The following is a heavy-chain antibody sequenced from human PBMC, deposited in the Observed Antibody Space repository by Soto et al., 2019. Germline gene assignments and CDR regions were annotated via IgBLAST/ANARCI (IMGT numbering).Heavy chain of an antibody. J-gene: IGHJ3*02. Sequence: SGPTLVNPTQTLTLTCTFSGFSLSTSGVGVGWIRQPPGKALEWLALIYWDDDKRYSPSLKSRLTITKDTSKNQVVLTMTNMDPVDTATYYCAHYIQDMTTGPYDAIHSWGQGIMVTVSS. CDR1: GFSLSTSGVG. CDR2: IYWDDDK. V-gene: IGHV2-5*02. D-gene: IGHD4-17*01. CDR3: AHYIQDMTTGPYDAIHS.